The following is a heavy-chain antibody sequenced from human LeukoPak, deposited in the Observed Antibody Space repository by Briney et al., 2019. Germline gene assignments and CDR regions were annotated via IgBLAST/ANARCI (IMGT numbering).Heavy chain of an antibody. CDR2: IVVGSANT. D-gene: IGHD3-10*01. CDR1: GFAFSNSA. CDR3: ARGPTLVRGVIMPDSVGGMDV. J-gene: IGHJ6*02. Sequence: SVKVSCKASGFAFSNSAVQWVRQARGQHLEWIGWIVVGSANTNYAQKFQERVTITRDMSTTTVYIELRSLTSEDTAVYYCARGPTLVRGVIMPDSVGGMDVWGQGTTVTVSS. V-gene: IGHV1-58*01.